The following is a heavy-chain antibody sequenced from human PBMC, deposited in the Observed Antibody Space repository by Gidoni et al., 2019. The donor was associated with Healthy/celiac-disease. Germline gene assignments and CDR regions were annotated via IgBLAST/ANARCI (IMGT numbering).Heavy chain of an antibody. CDR3: ARHTKQWLTYNWFDP. D-gene: IGHD6-19*01. Sequence: QLQLQESCPGLVTPSETLSLTCTVSGGSISSSSYYWGWIRQPPGKGLEWIGSIYYSGSTYYNPSLKSRVTISVDTSKNQFSLKLSSVTAADTAVYYCARHTKQWLTYNWFDPWGQGTLVTVSS. CDR1: GGSISSSSYY. J-gene: IGHJ5*02. V-gene: IGHV4-39*01. CDR2: IYYSGST.